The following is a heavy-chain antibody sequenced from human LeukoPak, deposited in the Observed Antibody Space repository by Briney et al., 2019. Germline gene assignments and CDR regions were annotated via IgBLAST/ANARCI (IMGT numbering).Heavy chain of an antibody. D-gene: IGHD5-12*01. CDR3: ARDGGYGNYMDV. J-gene: IGHJ6*03. CDR2: KTPIFGTP. V-gene: IGHV1-69*05. CDR1: VGTPSSYT. Sequence: SVNVSRKVSVGTPSSYTTSWVRETPGQGLEWMVGKTPIFGTPNYTQKFQSRVTITTDESTSTAYMELSSVRAEDTAVYYGARDGGYGNYMDVGGKGTTVTVSS.